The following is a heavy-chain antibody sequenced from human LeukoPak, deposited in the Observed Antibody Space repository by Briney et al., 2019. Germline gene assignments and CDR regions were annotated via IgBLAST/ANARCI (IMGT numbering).Heavy chain of an antibody. Sequence: GGSLRLSCAATGFTFSSYWMSWVRQAPGKGLEWVANIKQDGSEKYYVDSVKGRFTISRDNSKNTLYLQMNSLRAEDTAVYYCAKDRLPAARNYFDYWGQGTLVTVSS. D-gene: IGHD6-6*01. CDR3: AKDRLPAARNYFDY. CDR2: IKQDGSEK. CDR1: GFTFSSYW. J-gene: IGHJ4*02. V-gene: IGHV3-7*03.